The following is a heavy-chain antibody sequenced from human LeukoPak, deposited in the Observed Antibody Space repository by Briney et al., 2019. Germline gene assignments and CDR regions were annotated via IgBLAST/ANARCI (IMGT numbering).Heavy chain of an antibody. D-gene: IGHD1-1*01. CDR1: GFTFSSYS. Sequence: GGSLRLSCAASGFTFSSYSMNWVRQAPGKGLGWVSYISSSSSTIYYADSVKVRFTISRDNAKNSLYLQMNSLRAGDTAVYYCARERREYTDYFNDSGQGTLVSVSS. V-gene: IGHV3-48*01. J-gene: IGHJ4*02. CDR2: ISSSSSTI. CDR3: ARERREYTDYFND.